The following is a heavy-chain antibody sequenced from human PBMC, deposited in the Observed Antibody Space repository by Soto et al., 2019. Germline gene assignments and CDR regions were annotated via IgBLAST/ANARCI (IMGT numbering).Heavy chain of an antibody. J-gene: IGHJ4*02. Sequence: ASVKVSCKASGYTFTSYGISWARQAPGQGLEWMGWISAYNGNTNYAQKLQGRVTMTTDTSTSTAYMELRSLRSDDTAVYYCARDTYYDYVWGSYRPYYFDYWGQGTLVTVSS. D-gene: IGHD3-16*02. CDR3: ARDTYYDYVWGSYRPYYFDY. V-gene: IGHV1-18*01. CDR1: GYTFTSYG. CDR2: ISAYNGNT.